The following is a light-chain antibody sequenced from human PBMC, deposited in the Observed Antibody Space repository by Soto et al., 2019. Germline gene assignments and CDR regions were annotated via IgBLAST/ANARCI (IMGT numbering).Light chain of an antibody. Sequence: QSALTQPASVSGSPGQSITLSCTGTSSDVGGYNFVSWYQQHPGKAPQLMIYDVSDRPSGVSNRFSGSNSRNTAYLTISGLQAEDEAEYYCSSYTSNSTYVFGTGTKLTVL. J-gene: IGLJ1*01. CDR2: DVS. CDR3: SSYTSNSTYV. V-gene: IGLV2-14*01. CDR1: SSDVGGYNF.